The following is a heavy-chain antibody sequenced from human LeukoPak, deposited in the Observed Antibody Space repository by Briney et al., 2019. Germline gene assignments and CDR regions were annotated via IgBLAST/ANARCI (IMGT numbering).Heavy chain of an antibody. CDR1: GFTFKSYS. V-gene: IGHV3-48*04. Sequence: GGSLRLSCAASGFTFKSYSMNWVRQAPGMGLEWVSYISDDTSSIYYADSVKGRFTISRDNAKNSLNLQMNSLRAEDTAVYYCATSDDTAAGPYWGQGTLVMVSS. D-gene: IGHD6-13*01. CDR2: ISDDTSSI. CDR3: ATSDDTAAGPY. J-gene: IGHJ4*02.